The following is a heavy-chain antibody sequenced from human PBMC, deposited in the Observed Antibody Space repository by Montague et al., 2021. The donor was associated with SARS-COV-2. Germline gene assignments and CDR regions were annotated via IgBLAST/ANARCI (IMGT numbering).Heavy chain of an antibody. CDR1: GFSLSTSGMC. V-gene: IGHV2-70*01. Sequence: PALVKPTQTLTLTCTFSGFSLSTSGMCVSWIRQPPGKALEWLTLIDWDDDKYYNTSLKTRLTISKDTSKNQVVLTMTNMDPVDTATYYCARSYGTTVVTRALDYWGQGTLVTVSS. J-gene: IGHJ4*02. CDR3: ARSYGTTVVTRALDY. CDR2: IDWDDDK. D-gene: IGHD4-23*01.